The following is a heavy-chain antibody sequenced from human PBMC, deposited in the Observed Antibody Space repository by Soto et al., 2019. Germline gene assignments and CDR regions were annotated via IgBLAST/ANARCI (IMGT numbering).Heavy chain of an antibody. V-gene: IGHV1-18*01. CDR3: ARGRYGDY. Sequence: QVHLVQSGAEVKKPGASVKVSCKGSGYAFTTYGITWVRQAPGQGLEWMGWISAHSGNTNYAQKLQGRVTVTRDTSTSTAYMELRSLRSDDTAVYYCARGRYGDYWGQGARVTVSS. CDR1: GYAFTTYG. J-gene: IGHJ4*02. D-gene: IGHD1-1*01. CDR2: ISAHSGNT.